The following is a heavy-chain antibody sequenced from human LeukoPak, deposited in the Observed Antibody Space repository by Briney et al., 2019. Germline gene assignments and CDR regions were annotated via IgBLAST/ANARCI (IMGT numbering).Heavy chain of an antibody. CDR2: ISAYNGNT. J-gene: IGHJ3*02. Sequence: ASVKVSRKASGYTFTSYGISWVRQAPGQGLEWMGWISAYNGNTNYAQKLQGRVTMTTDTSTSTAYMELRSLRSDDTAVYYCARDQLYDFWSGYLHSDAFDIWGQGTMVTVSS. CDR1: GYTFTSYG. CDR3: ARDQLYDFWSGYLHSDAFDI. V-gene: IGHV1-18*01. D-gene: IGHD3-3*01.